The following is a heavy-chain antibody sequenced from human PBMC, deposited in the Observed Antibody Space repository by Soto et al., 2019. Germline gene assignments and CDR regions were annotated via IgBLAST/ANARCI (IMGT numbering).Heavy chain of an antibody. CDR3: TRGHSGTYYRALDY. D-gene: IGHD1-26*01. J-gene: IGHJ4*02. CDR2: IFDSGTT. V-gene: IGHV4-30-4*01. Sequence: SETLSLTYTVSGGSITSDYSCWSWIRQPPGEGLEWIGHIFDSGTTYTNPSLRSQVAISLDTSKNTLYLQMNSLRAEDTSVYYCTRGHSGTYYRALDYWGQGTLVTVSS. CDR1: GGSITSDYSC.